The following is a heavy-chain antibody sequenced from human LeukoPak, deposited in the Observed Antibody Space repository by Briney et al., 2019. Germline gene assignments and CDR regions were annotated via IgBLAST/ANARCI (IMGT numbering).Heavy chain of an antibody. J-gene: IGHJ5*02. D-gene: IGHD2-21*01. CDR3: ARGLEVNLSLDP. V-gene: IGHV4-38-2*02. CDR1: GYSISSGYF. Sequence: SETLSLTCTVSGYSISSGYFWAWIRQPPGKGLEWIGNIYHSGSTFYNPSLKSRVTMSVDTSKNHFSLKLSSVTAADTALYYCARGLEVNLSLDPWGQGTLVTVSS. CDR2: IYHSGST.